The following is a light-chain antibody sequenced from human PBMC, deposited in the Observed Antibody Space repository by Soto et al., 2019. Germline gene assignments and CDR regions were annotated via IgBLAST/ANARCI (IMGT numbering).Light chain of an antibody. Sequence: QSALTQPASVSGSPGQSITISCTGTSSDVGSYNLVSWYQQHPGKAPKLMIYDVSNRPSGVSNRFSGSKSGNTASLTISGLQAEDEAAYYCSSYTSSRYVFGPGTKVTVL. V-gene: IGLV2-14*02. J-gene: IGLJ1*01. CDR3: SSYTSSRYV. CDR2: DVS. CDR1: SSDVGSYNL.